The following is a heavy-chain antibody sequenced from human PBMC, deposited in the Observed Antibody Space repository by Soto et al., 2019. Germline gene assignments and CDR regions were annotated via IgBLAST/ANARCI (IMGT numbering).Heavy chain of an antibody. J-gene: IGHJ4*02. CDR2: VSIGRTT. D-gene: IGHD3-10*01. V-gene: IGHV3-23*01. Sequence: GGSLRLSCVASGFTYGSCVLPWVRQAPWKGLEWVAGVSIGRTTHYADSVRGRFTISRDNSKNTLSLQMNSLTAEDTAVYFCARRRGSGGHFDYWGQGALVTVSS. CDR3: ARRRGSGGHFDY. CDR1: GFTYGSCV.